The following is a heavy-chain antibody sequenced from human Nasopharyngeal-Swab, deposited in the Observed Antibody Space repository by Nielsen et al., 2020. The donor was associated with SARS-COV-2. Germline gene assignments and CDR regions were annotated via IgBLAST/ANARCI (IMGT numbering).Heavy chain of an antibody. Sequence: GESLKISCAASGYSFTSYWIGWVRQMPGKGLEWMGIIYPGDSDTRYSPSFQGQVTISADKSISTAYLQWSSLKASDTAMYYCARRGYDYVWGSYRPESWFDPWGQGTLVTVSS. J-gene: IGHJ5*02. CDR1: GYSFTSYW. CDR2: IYPGDSDT. V-gene: IGHV5-51*01. CDR3: ARRGYDYVWGSYRPESWFDP. D-gene: IGHD3-16*02.